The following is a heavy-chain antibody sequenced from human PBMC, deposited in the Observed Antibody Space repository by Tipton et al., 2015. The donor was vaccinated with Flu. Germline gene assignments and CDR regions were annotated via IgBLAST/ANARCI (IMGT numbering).Heavy chain of an antibody. CDR3: ARDYGNYGNGMDV. V-gene: IGHV4-59*11. Sequence: TLSLTCTVSGGSISSHYWSWIWQPPGKGLEWIGYLSYSGSTNYKPSLKSRVTISVDTSKNQFSLKLSSVTAADTAVYYCARDYGNYGNGMDVWGQGTTVTVSS. J-gene: IGHJ6*02. D-gene: IGHD4-11*01. CDR1: GGSISSHY. CDR2: LSYSGST.